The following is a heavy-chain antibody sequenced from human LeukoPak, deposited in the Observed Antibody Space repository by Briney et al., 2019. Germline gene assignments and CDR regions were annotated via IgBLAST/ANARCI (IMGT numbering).Heavy chain of an antibody. CDR3: ARAVGYSGYDPRISIGY. CDR2: ISGSGTST. Sequence: GGSLRLSCAASGFTFSSYAMTWVRQAPGKGLEWVSSISGSGTSTYYTDSVKGRFTISRDNSKNTLYLQMNNLRAEDTAVYYCARAVGYSGYDPRISIGYWGQGTLVTVSS. J-gene: IGHJ4*02. CDR1: GFTFSSYA. D-gene: IGHD5-12*01. V-gene: IGHV3-23*01.